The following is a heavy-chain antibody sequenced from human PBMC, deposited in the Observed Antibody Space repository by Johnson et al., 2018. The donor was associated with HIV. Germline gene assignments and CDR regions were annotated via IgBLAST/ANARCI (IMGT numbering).Heavy chain of an antibody. J-gene: IGHJ3*02. CDR2: IYSGGST. D-gene: IGHD6-19*01. CDR1: GFTFSNYD. Sequence: VQVVESGGGVVQPGGSLRLSCAASGFTFSNYDMHWVRQAPGKGLEWVSVIYSGGSTYYADSVKGRFTISRDNSKNTLYLQMNSLRAEDTAVYYCARDLAAGIPSDAFDIWGQGTMVTVSS. V-gene: IGHV3-NL1*01. CDR3: ARDLAAGIPSDAFDI.